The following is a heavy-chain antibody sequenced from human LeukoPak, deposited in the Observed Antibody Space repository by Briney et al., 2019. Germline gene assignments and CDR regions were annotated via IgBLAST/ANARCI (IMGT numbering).Heavy chain of an antibody. J-gene: IGHJ4*02. V-gene: IGHV4-30-4*08. CDR3: ARDEAAGLYFDY. CDR1: GGSISSGNYY. D-gene: IGHD6-13*01. CDR2: IYYSGST. Sequence: SETLSLTCTVSGGSISSGNYYWSWIRQPPGKGLEWIGYIYYSGSTYYNPSLKSRVAISVDTSKNQFSLKLSSVTAADTAVYYCARDEAAGLYFDYWGQGILVTVSP.